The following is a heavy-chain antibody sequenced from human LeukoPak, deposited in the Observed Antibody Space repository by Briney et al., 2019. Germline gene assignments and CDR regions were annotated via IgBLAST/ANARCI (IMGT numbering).Heavy chain of an antibody. CDR1: GFTFSDVW. V-gene: IGHV3-15*01. Sequence: PGGSLRLSCAASGFTFSDVWLSWVRQAPGKGLEWVGRIKSKLVGGATDYAVPVKGRFTISRDDSKDTLYLQMNSLKTEDTAEYYCGVSSGSGSYIDYWGQGTLVTVSS. D-gene: IGHD3-10*01. CDR2: IKSKLVGGAT. J-gene: IGHJ4*02. CDR3: GVSSGSGSYIDY.